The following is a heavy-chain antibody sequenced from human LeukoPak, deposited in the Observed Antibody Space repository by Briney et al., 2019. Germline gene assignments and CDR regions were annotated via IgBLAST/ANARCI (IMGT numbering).Heavy chain of an antibody. V-gene: IGHV4-38-2*01. D-gene: IGHD6-19*01. CDR1: GYSISSGYY. Sequence: SETLSLTYAVSGYSISSGYYWGWIRQPPGKGLEWIGSIYHSGSTYYNPSLKSRVTISVDTSKNQFSLKLSSVTAADTAVYYCARHWAVAGTTLDYWGQGTLVTVSS. CDR2: IYHSGST. CDR3: ARHWAVAGTTLDY. J-gene: IGHJ4*02.